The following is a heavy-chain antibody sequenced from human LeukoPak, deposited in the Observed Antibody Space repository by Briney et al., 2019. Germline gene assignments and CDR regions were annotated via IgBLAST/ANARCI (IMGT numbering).Heavy chain of an antibody. D-gene: IGHD5-12*01. CDR1: GFTFDDYA. J-gene: IGHJ4*02. Sequence: GGSLRLSCAVSGFTFDDYAMHWVRQAPGKGLEWVSGISWNSGSIGYADSVKGRFTISRDNAKDSLYLQMNSLRAEDTALYYCAKDDYSGYDYFGYFDYWGQGTLVTVSS. V-gene: IGHV3-9*01. CDR3: AKDDYSGYDYFGYFDY. CDR2: ISWNSGSI.